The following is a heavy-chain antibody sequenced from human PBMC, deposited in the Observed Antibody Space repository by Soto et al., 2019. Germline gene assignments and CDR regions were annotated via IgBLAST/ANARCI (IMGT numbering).Heavy chain of an antibody. CDR1: ANSFSSHW. V-gene: IGHV5-51*01. Sequence: GESLKISCKGSANSFSSHWTGWVRQKPGKGLEWVGIVYPGDSDARYSPSFQGQVTLSADKSINTAYLQWSSLKASDTATYYCARQNYDYYYALDVWGQGTTVTVSS. CDR3: ARQNYDYYYALDV. J-gene: IGHJ6*02. CDR2: VYPGDSDA.